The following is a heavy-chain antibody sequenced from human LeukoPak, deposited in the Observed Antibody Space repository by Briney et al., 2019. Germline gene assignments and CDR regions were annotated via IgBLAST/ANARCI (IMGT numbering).Heavy chain of an antibody. D-gene: IGHD3-9*01. J-gene: IGHJ4*02. Sequence: PSETLSLTCTVSGGSISSGSYYWSWIRQPAGKGLEWIGRIYTSGSTNYNPSLKSRVTISVDTSKSQFSLKLSSVTAADTAVYYCARSGYYDILPGYYKGVDYWGQGTLVTVSS. V-gene: IGHV4-61*02. CDR2: IYTSGST. CDR1: GGSISSGSYY. CDR3: ARSGYYDILPGYYKGVDY.